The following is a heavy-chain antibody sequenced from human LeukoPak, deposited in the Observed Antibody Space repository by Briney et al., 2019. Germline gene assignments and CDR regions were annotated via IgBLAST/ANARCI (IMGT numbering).Heavy chain of an antibody. J-gene: IGHJ6*03. CDR1: GYTFTSYA. V-gene: IGHV7-4-1*02. CDR2: INTNTGNP. Sequence: ASVKVSCKASGYTFTSYAMNWVRQAPGQGLEWMGWINTNTGNPTYAQGFTGRFVFSLDTSVSTAYLHISSLKAEDTAVYYCAREGKSVSNLEKSLRVPPYYYYYMDVWGKGTTVTVSS. CDR3: AREGKSVSNLEKSLRVPPYYYYYMDV. D-gene: IGHD3-3*02.